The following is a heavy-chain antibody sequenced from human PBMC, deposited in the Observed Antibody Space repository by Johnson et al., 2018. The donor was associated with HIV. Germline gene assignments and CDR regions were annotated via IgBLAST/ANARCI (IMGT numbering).Heavy chain of an antibody. J-gene: IGHJ3*02. V-gene: IGHV3-30-3*01. D-gene: IGHD1-26*01. CDR3: ARETDIAAYSGSYPTQAFDI. CDR2: MSFDETNS. CDR1: GFTFSNNA. Sequence: VQLVESGGRVVQPGRSLRLSCAASGFTFSNNAIHWVRQAPGKGLQWVAVMSFDETNSYDSDSVDVKCRFTSCIDNSKNTLYLHMNSVRAEDTAVYYCARETDIAAYSGSYPTQAFDIWGQGTMVTVSS.